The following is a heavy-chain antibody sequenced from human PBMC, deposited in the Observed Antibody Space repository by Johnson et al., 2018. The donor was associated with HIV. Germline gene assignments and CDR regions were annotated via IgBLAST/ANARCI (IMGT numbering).Heavy chain of an antibody. CDR3: ARGEGAYCGGDCYFAFDI. D-gene: IGHD2-21*02. V-gene: IGHV3-7*03. Sequence: VQLVESGGGLVQPGGSLRLSCAASGFTFSSFWMSWVRQAPGKGLEWVANINLDGSGKFYGDSVKGRFTISRDNAKNSLSLEMSNLRVEDTAVYYCARGEGAYCGGDCYFAFDIWGQGTMVTVSS. CDR2: INLDGSGK. J-gene: IGHJ3*02. CDR1: GFTFSSFW.